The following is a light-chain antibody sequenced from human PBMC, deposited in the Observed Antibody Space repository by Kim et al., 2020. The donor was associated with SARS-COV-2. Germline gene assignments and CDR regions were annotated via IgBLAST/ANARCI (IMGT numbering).Light chain of an antibody. CDR3: QAWDSSTAVV. V-gene: IGLV3-1*01. J-gene: IGLJ2*01. Sequence: GQPASITCSGDKVGDKYACWYQQKPGQSPVLGIYQDSKRPSGLPERFSGSNSGNTASLTISGTQAMEEADYYGQAWDSSTAVVFGGGTQLTVL. CDR1: KVGDKY. CDR2: QDS.